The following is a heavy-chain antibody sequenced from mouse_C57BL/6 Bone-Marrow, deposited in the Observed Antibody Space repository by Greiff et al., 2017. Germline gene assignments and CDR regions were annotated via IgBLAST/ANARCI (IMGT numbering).Heavy chain of an antibody. J-gene: IGHJ2*01. D-gene: IGHD3-2*02. Sequence: VQLQQSGAELVKPGASVKISCKASGYAFSSYWMNWVKQRPGKGLEWIGQIYPGAGDTNYNGKFKGKATLTADKSSSTAYMQLSSLTSEDSAVYFCARRQLRLHYFDYWGQGTTLTVSS. CDR2: IYPGAGDT. CDR3: ARRQLRLHYFDY. V-gene: IGHV1-80*01. CDR1: GYAFSSYW.